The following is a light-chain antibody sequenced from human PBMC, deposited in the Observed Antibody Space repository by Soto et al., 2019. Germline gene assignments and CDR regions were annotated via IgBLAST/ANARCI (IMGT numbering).Light chain of an antibody. J-gene: IGLJ3*02. CDR2: DAT. Sequence: QSALTQPRSVSGSPGQSVTISCTGTTGDVGAYNFVSWYQIHPGKAPKLMIYDATKRPSGVPDRFSASKSGNTASLTISGLQAEDEADYYCCSYAGSFTWVFGGGTQLTVL. CDR3: CSYAGSFTWV. V-gene: IGLV2-11*01. CDR1: TGDVGAYNF.